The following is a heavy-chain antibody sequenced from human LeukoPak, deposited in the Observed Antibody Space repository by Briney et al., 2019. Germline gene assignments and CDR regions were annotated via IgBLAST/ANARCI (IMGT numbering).Heavy chain of an antibody. CDR3: AKDVRGVNDYYMDV. CDR2: INSDGSST. V-gene: IGHV3-74*01. J-gene: IGHJ6*03. Sequence: GGSLRLSCAASGFTFSSYWMHWVRQAPGKGLVWVSRINSDGSSTSYADSVKGRFTISRDNAKNTLYLQMNSLRAEDTAVYYCAKDVRGVNDYYMDVWGKGTTVTISS. CDR1: GFTFSSYW. D-gene: IGHD3-10*01.